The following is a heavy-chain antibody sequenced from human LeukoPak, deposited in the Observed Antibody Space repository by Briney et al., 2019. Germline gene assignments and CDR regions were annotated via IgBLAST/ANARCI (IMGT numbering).Heavy chain of an antibody. Sequence: PSETLSLTCAVYDESFSGYYCSWIRQPSRKGLEWIGEIDHSGSTNYNPSLQSRVTISVDTSKNQFSLKVSSVSAAGTAVYYCARGNRPYGEHEAFDIWGHGTTATVSP. J-gene: IGHJ3*02. V-gene: IGHV4-34*01. CDR1: DESFSGYY. CDR3: ARGNRPYGEHEAFDI. D-gene: IGHD3-10*01. CDR2: IDHSGST.